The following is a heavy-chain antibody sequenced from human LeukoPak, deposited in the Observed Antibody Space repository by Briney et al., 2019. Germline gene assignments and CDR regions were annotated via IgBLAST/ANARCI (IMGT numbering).Heavy chain of an antibody. CDR3: TRSRPGTEAGQPNFDY. J-gene: IGHJ4*02. V-gene: IGHV3-21*01. CDR1: GFTFGSYT. Sequence: GGSLRLSCAASGFTFGSYTMNWVRQAPGKGLKWVSSISSSSSYIHYADSVKGRFTISRDNAENSLYLQMNSLRAEDTAVYYCTRSRPGTEAGQPNFDYWGQGTLVTVSS. CDR2: ISSSSSYI. D-gene: IGHD6-13*01.